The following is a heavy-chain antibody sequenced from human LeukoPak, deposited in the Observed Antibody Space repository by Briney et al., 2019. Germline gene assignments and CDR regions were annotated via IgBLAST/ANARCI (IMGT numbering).Heavy chain of an antibody. CDR3: ARVEGDCSSTSCYLFDY. J-gene: IGHJ4*02. D-gene: IGHD2-2*01. Sequence: GGSLRLSCAASGFTFSDYYMSWIRQAPGKGLEWVSYISSSSSYTNYADSVKGRFTISRDSAKNSLYLQMNSLRAEDTAVYYCARVEGDCSSTSCYLFDYWGQGTLVTVSS. CDR2: ISSSSSYT. V-gene: IGHV3-11*06. CDR1: GFTFSDYY.